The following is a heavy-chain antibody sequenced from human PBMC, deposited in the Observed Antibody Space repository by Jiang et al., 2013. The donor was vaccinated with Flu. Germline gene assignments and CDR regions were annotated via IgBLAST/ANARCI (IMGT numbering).Heavy chain of an antibody. J-gene: IGHJ5*02. CDR2: VYYIGTT. Sequence: GSGLVKPSETLSLTCTVSGGSIHNGFSYWGWIRQSPGKGLEWLGTVYYIGTTHYNPSLRSRVAISVDTSKNQFSLRLTSVTAADTGIYYCATNTTSSPWFDPWGPGTLVTVSS. D-gene: IGHD1-26*01. V-gene: IGHV4-39*01. CDR1: GGSIHNGFSY. CDR3: ATNTTSSPWFDP.